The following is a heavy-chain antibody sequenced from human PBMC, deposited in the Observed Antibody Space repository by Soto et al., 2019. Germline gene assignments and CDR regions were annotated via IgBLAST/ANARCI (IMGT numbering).Heavy chain of an antibody. Sequence: SLRLSCAASGFTFSSYAMSWVRHAPGKGLERASTISGSGGNTYYASFVKGRFTISRDNSKNTLYLKINSLRDEDTAVYYCAKDLDIVVVVDATGYFDYWGQGTLVTVSS. CDR1: GFTFSSYA. V-gene: IGHV3-23*01. J-gene: IGHJ4*02. CDR2: ISGSGGNT. D-gene: IGHD2-15*01. CDR3: AKDLDIVVVVDATGYFDY.